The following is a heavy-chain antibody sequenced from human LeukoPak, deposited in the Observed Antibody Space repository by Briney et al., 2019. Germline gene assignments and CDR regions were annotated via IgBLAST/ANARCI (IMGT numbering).Heavy chain of an antibody. V-gene: IGHV3-23*01. J-gene: IGHJ5*02. CDR2: ITGNGANT. D-gene: IGHD3-10*01. Sequence: PGGSLRLSCAASGFTFSSYGMSWVRQAPGKGLEWVSAITGNGANTFYADSVKGRFTISGDNSKNTMYLQMNSLRAEDTALYYCARDRSGSYPNWFDPWGQGTLVTVSS. CDR1: GFTFSSYG. CDR3: ARDRSGSYPNWFDP.